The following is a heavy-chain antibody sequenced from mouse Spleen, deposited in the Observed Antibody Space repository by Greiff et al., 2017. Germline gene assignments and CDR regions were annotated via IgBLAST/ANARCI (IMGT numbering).Heavy chain of an antibody. CDR1: GYTFTSYT. J-gene: IGHJ2*01. D-gene: IGHD1-1*01. CDR2: INPSSGYT. V-gene: IGHV1-4*01. CDR3: ARGRYYYGSSSYYFDY. Sequence: VQLQQSGAELARPGASVKMSCKASGYTFTSYTMHWVKQRPGQGLEWIGYINPSSGYTKYNQKFKDKATLTADKSSSTAYMQLSSLTSEDSAVYYCARGRYYYGSSSYYFDYWGQGTTLTVSS.